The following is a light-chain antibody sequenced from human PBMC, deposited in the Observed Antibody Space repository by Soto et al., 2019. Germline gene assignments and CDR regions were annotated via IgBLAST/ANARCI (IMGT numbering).Light chain of an antibody. Sequence: QSVLTQPPSASGSPGQSVTISCTGTSRDVGGYNYVSWYQQHPGKAPRLMIYEVSKRPSGVPDRFSGSKPGNTASLTVSGLQAEDEADYYCNSFAGSNILYVFGTGTKLTVL. CDR2: EVS. CDR3: NSFAGSNILYV. CDR1: SRDVGGYNY. J-gene: IGLJ1*01. V-gene: IGLV2-8*01.